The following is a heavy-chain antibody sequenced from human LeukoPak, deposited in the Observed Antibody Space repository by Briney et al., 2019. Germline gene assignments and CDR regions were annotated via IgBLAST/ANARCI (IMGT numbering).Heavy chain of an antibody. CDR2: IYPGDSDT. V-gene: IGHV5-51*01. J-gene: IGHJ4*02. Sequence: KVSCKASGYTFTSYWIGWVRQMPGKGLEWMGIIYPGDSDTRYSPSFQGQVTISADKSISTAYLQWSSLKASDTAMYYCARRSGGYPPYFDYWGQGTLVTVSS. CDR3: ARRSGGYPPYFDY. CDR1: GYTFTSYW. D-gene: IGHD3-22*01.